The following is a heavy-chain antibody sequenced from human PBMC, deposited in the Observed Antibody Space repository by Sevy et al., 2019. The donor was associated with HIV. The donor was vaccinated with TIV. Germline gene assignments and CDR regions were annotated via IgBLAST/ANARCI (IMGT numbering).Heavy chain of an antibody. CDR1: GFTFSSYA. Sequence: GGSLRLSCAASGFTFSSYAMHWVRQAPGKGLEWVAVISYDGSNKYYADSVKGRFTISRDNSKNTLYLKMNSLRAEDTAVYYCARDGGLRNFDWLFDLGWFDPWGQGTLVTVSS. J-gene: IGHJ5*02. V-gene: IGHV3-30-3*01. CDR2: ISYDGSNK. D-gene: IGHD3-9*01. CDR3: ARDGGLRNFDWLFDLGWFDP.